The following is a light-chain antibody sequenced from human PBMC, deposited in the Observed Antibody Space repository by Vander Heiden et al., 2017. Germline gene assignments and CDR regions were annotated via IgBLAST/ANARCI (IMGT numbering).Light chain of an antibody. CDR3: QAWDSSTVV. CDR1: KLGDKD. V-gene: IGLV3-1*01. CDR2: QDY. Sequence: SYALTQPPSVSVSPGQTAHITCSGSKLGDKDAYWYQQKAGQSPVLVMYQDYKRPSGIPERFSGSNSGNTATLTISGTQTMDEADYYCQAWDSSTVVFGGGTKLTVL. J-gene: IGLJ3*02.